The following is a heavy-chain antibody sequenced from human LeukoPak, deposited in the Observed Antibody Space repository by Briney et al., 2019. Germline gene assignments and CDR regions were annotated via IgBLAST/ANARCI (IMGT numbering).Heavy chain of an antibody. CDR3: ARVPLHDASGRYYPH. J-gene: IGHJ1*01. CDR2: INTGNGNT. D-gene: IGHD3-22*01. V-gene: IGHV1-3*04. CDR1: QYSFSDYA. Sequence: ASVKVSCKASQYSFSDYAIHWVRQAPRQSLEWMGWINTGNGNTKSSQKFQDRVALTRDTSASTAYMELNSLSSEDTAVYYCARVPLHDASGRYYPHWGQGTLVTVSS.